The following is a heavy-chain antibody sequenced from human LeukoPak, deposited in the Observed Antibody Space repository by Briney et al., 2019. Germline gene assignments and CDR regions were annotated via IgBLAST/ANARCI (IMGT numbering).Heavy chain of an antibody. D-gene: IGHD2-2*01. Sequence: KPSETLSLTCAVYGGSFSGYYWSWIRQPPGKGLEWIGEINHSGSTNYNPSLKSRVPISVDTSKNQFSLKLSSVTAADTAVYYCASAHGSTSESPFDYWGQGTLVTVSS. CDR2: INHSGST. CDR1: GGSFSGYY. CDR3: ASAHGSTSESPFDY. V-gene: IGHV4-34*01. J-gene: IGHJ4*02.